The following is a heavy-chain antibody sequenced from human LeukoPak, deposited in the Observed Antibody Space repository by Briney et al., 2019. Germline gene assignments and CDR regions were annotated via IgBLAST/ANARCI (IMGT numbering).Heavy chain of an antibody. V-gene: IGHV4-59*08. Sequence: SETLSLTCTVSGGAISYYYWNWIRQPPGKGLEWIGRIYFSGDTNYNPSLKSRVTISVDTSKNQFSLKLSSVTAADTAIYYCARHMVRGESDWFDPWGQGTLVTVSS. CDR1: GGAISYYY. D-gene: IGHD3-10*01. J-gene: IGHJ5*02. CDR3: ARHMVRGESDWFDP. CDR2: IYFSGDT.